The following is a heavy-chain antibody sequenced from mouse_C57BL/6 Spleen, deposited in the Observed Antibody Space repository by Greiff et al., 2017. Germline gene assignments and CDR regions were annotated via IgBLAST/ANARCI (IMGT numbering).Heavy chain of an antibody. CDR1: GYTFTDYE. V-gene: IGHV1-15*01. CDR3: TRVDYYGNSYLDY. J-gene: IGHJ2*01. CDR2: IDPETGGT. D-gene: IGHD1-1*01. Sequence: QVQLKESGAELVRPGASVTLSCKASGYTFTDYEMHWVKQTPVHGLEWIGAIDPETGGTAYNQKFKGKAILTADKSSSTAYMELRSLTSEDSAVYYCTRVDYYGNSYLDYWRQGTTLTVSS.